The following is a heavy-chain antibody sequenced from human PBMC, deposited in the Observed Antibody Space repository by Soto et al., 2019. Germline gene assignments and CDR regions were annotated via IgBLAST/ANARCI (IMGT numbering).Heavy chain of an antibody. J-gene: IGHJ4*02. CDR3: ARAPSGYDSKGYFEY. Sequence: QVQLVQSGAEVKKPGSSVMVSCKASVGTFSNYAFSWVRQAPGQGLEWMGEILPMFDTANYPQKVQGRVTITADGSRSTAYMELSSLRFDDTAVYYWARAPSGYDSKGYFEYWGQGTLVTVSS. V-gene: IGHV1-69*01. CDR2: ILPMFDTA. D-gene: IGHD3-22*01. CDR1: VGTFSNYA.